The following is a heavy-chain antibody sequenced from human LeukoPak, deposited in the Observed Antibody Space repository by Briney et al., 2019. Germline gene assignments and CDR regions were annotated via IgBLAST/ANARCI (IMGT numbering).Heavy chain of an antibody. CDR1: GDSMSNYY. V-gene: IGHV4-59*01. CDR3: ARSVVLYYFDY. CDR2: IYYSGST. Sequence: PSETLSLTCTVSGDSMSNYYWSWIRQPPGKGLEWIGYIYYSGSTSYNPSLKSRVTISEDTSKNQFYLKLSSVTAADTAVYYCARSVVLYYFDYWGQVTLVTVSS. D-gene: IGHD2-2*01. J-gene: IGHJ4*02.